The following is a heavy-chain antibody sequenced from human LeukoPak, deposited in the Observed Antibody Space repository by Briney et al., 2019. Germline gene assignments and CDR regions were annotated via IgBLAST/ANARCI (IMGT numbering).Heavy chain of an antibody. J-gene: IGHJ4*02. CDR1: GFTFSGSA. D-gene: IGHD3-10*01. V-gene: IGHV3-73*01. CDR3: AKNVGTY. Sequence: PGGSLKLSCAASGFTFSGSAMHWVRQASGKGLEWVGRIRSKANSYATAYAASVKGRFTISRDDSKNTAYLQMNSLGAEDTAVYYCAKNVGTYWGQGTLATVSS. CDR2: IRSKANSYAT.